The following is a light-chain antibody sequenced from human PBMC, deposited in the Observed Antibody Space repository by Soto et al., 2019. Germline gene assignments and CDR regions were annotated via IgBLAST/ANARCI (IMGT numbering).Light chain of an antibody. CDR2: DAS. CDR3: QQSYSTPRT. Sequence: DIQMTQSPSTLSASVGDRVTLTCRASQRISSWLAWYQQKPGKAPKILIYDASNLESGVPSRFSGSGSGTEFTLTISSLQPEDFATYYCQQSYSTPRTFGPGTKVDIK. CDR1: QRISSW. J-gene: IGKJ3*01. V-gene: IGKV1-5*01.